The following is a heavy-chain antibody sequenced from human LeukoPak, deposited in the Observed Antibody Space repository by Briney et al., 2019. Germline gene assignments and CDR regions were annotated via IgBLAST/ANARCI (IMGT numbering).Heavy chain of an antibody. D-gene: IGHD2-2*01. V-gene: IGHV3-30*02. J-gene: IGHJ4*02. Sequence: GGSLRLSCAASRFTLSSYGMHWVRQAPGKGLEWVAFIRYDGSNKYYADSVKGRFTISRDNSKSTLSLQMNSLRAEDTAIYYCATYRQVPLPFESWGQGTLVTVSS. CDR1: RFTLSSYG. CDR2: IRYDGSNK. CDR3: ATYRQVPLPFES.